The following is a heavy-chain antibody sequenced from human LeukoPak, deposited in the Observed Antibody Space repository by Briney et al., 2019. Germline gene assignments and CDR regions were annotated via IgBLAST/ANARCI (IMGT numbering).Heavy chain of an antibody. CDR1: GDSISTYY. D-gene: IGHD6-13*01. V-gene: IGHV4-59*01. CDR3: ARGSSNWPARFDY. CDR2: ISYSGST. J-gene: IGHJ4*02. Sequence: PSETLSLTCTVSGDSISTYYWSWIRQPPGKGLEWIGYISYSGSTNYNPSLKSRVTMSVDTSKNQFSVRLSSVTAADTAVYYCARGSSNWPARFDYWGQGTLVTVPS.